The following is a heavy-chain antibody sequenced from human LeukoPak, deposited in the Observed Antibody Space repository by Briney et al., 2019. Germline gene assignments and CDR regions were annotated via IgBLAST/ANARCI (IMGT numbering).Heavy chain of an antibody. Sequence: PEASVKVSCKASGGTFSSYAISWVRQAPGQGLEWMGRIIPILGIANYAQKFQGRVTITADKSTSTAYMELSSLRSEDTAVYCCAGEYCSSTSCYPPYYYGMDVWGQGTTVTVSS. J-gene: IGHJ6*02. D-gene: IGHD2-2*01. V-gene: IGHV1-69*04. CDR3: AGEYCSSTSCYPPYYYGMDV. CDR2: IIPILGIA. CDR1: GGTFSSYA.